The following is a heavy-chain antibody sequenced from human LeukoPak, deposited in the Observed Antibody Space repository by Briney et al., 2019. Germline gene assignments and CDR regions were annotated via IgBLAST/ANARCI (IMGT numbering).Heavy chain of an antibody. V-gene: IGHV4-39*01. CDR2: IYHSGST. Sequence: PSETLSLTCTVSGGSIISTSFYWGWIRQPPGKGLAWLGSIYHSGSTYDNPSLKGRVTISVDRSKNQFSLKLSSVTAADTAVYYCARLYYDSRGYYWFDRWGQGTLVTVSS. CDR3: ARLYYDSRGYYWFDR. D-gene: IGHD3-22*01. CDR1: GGSIISTSFY. J-gene: IGHJ5*02.